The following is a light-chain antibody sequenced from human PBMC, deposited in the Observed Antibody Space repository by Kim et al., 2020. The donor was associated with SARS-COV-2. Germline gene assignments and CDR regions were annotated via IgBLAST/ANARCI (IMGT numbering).Light chain of an antibody. CDR2: ENN. CDR3: AAWDDGLNVWV. CDR1: TSSIGNKI. V-gene: IGLV1-44*01. Sequence: GQTVIISCSGSTSSIGNKIVNWYQQFPGAAPSLLIYENNRRPSGVPDRFSGSKSGASASLAISGLQSEDEAAYSCAAWDDGLNVWVFGGGTQLTVL. J-gene: IGLJ3*02.